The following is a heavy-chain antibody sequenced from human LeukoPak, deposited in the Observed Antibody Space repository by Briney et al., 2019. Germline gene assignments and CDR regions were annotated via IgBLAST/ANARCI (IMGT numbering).Heavy chain of an antibody. CDR3: ASGNWGIKYYFDY. Sequence: PSQTLSLTCTVSGGSISSGGYYWSWIRQHPGKGLEWIGYIYYSGSTYYNPSLKSRVTISVDTPKNQFSLKLSSVTAADTAVYYCASGNWGIKYYFDYWGQGTLVTVSS. V-gene: IGHV4-31*03. CDR2: IYYSGST. J-gene: IGHJ4*02. CDR1: GGSISSGGYY. D-gene: IGHD7-27*01.